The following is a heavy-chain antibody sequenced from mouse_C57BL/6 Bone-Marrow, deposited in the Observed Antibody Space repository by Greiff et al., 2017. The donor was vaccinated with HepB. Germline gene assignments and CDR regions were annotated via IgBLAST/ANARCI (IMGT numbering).Heavy chain of an antibody. Sequence: QVQLQQPGAELVKPGASVKLSCKASGYTFTSYWMQWVQQRPGQGLEWIGEIDPSDSSTNYNQKFTGKATLTVDTSSSTAYMHSSSLTSEDSAVYDSARRGLRPHNYAMDYWGQGTSVTVSS. CDR1: GYTFTSYW. V-gene: IGHV1-50*01. CDR2: IDPSDSST. D-gene: IGHD2-4*01. J-gene: IGHJ4*01. CDR3: ARRGLRPHNYAMDY.